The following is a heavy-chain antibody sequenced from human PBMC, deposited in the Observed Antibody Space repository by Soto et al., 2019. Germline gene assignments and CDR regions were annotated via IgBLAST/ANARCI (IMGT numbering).Heavy chain of an antibody. CDR2: MHYNGYT. V-gene: IGHV4-59*12. CDR1: SDSISNYY. J-gene: IGHJ6*02. Sequence: ETLSLTCTVSSDSISNYYCSWFRQPPGKGLEWIGYMHYNGYTSYNPSLRSRVTISVDKSKNQFSLKLSSVTAADTAVYYCARDLGGFGELSPYYYYGMDVWGQGTTVTVSS. D-gene: IGHD3-10*01. CDR3: ARDLGGFGELSPYYYYGMDV.